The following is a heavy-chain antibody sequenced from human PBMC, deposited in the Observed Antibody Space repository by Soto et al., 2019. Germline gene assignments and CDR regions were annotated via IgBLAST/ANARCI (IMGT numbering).Heavy chain of an antibody. CDR1: GGSFNAYY. Sequence: SSETLSLTXAVYGGSFNAYYWSWARQPPGKGLEWIGEINHSGSTFYNPSLRSRVTLSVDTSKNQFSLRLNSVTAADTAVYFCAGFVVPASRNSDFDYWGQGTLVTVSS. V-gene: IGHV4-34*01. J-gene: IGHJ4*02. CDR2: INHSGST. CDR3: AGFVVPASRNSDFDY. D-gene: IGHD2-15*01.